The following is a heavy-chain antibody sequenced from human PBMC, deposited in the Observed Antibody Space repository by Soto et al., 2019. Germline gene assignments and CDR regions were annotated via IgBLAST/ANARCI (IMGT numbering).Heavy chain of an antibody. CDR2: MNPNSGNT. CDR1: GYTFTSYD. V-gene: IGHV1-8*01. J-gene: IGHJ5*02. D-gene: IGHD6-13*01. CDR3: ARERSAAGTGWFDP. Sequence: QVQLVQSGAEVKKPGASVKVSCKASGYTFTSYDINWVRQATGQGLEWMGWMNPNSGNTGYAQKFQGRVTMTRNTSISTAYMELSSLRSEDTAVXXCARERSAAGTGWFDPWGQGTLVTVSS.